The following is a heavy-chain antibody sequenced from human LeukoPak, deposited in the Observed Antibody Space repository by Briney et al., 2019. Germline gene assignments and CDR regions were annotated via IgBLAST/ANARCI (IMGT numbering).Heavy chain of an antibody. Sequence: SETLSLTCTVSGGSISSYYWSWIRQPPGKGLERVGYIYYSGDSNYNPSLKSRATISVDTSKSQFSLKVSSVTAADTAIYYCARHTYARPFDSWGQGTPVTVSS. CDR3: ARHTYARPFDS. CDR2: IYYSGDS. D-gene: IGHD6-6*01. V-gene: IGHV4-59*08. J-gene: IGHJ4*02. CDR1: GGSISSYY.